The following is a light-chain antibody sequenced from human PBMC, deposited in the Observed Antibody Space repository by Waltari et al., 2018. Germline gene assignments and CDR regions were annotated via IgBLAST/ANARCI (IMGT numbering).Light chain of an antibody. CDR2: KAS. CDR1: QSISSW. CDR3: QQYSAYWT. V-gene: IGKV1-5*03. Sequence: DIQMTQSPSTLSASVGDRVTITCRASQSISSWLAWYQQKPGKAPKLLIYKASNLESGVPSRFSGSGSGTEFTLTINSLQPDDFATYYCQQYSAYWTFGQGTKVEIK. J-gene: IGKJ1*01.